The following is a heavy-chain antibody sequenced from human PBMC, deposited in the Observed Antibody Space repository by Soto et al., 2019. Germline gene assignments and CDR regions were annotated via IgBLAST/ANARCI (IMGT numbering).Heavy chain of an antibody. V-gene: IGHV3-30-3*01. CDR1: GFTFRRHS. D-gene: IGHD4-17*01. Sequence: QVQLVASGGGLVQQGRALTLSCEASGFTFRRHSIHWVRQAPCKGLEWVAVISRDGINEYYEDTVKGRFTITRDNSKNTLKLQSNSVRREDTTVSYCESSRNGEVAYAFDYWGQGFLVTVSS. CDR3: ESSRNGEVAYAFDY. J-gene: IGHJ4*02. CDR2: ISRDGINE.